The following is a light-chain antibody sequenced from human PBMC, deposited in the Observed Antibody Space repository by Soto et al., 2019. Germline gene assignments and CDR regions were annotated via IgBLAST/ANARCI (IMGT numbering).Light chain of an antibody. V-gene: IGKV3-15*01. CDR3: HQYHDWPPYT. Sequence: EIVMTQSPATLSVSPGERATLSCRASQGVSTNLAWHQQKPGQPPRLLIYGATTRATGVPARFSGSGSGTEFTLTISSLQSEDFAVYYWHQYHDWPPYTFGQGTKLEIK. CDR1: QGVSTN. CDR2: GAT. J-gene: IGKJ2*01.